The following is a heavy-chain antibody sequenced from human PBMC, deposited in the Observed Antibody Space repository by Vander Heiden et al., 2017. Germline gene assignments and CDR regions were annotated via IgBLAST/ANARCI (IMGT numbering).Heavy chain of an antibody. V-gene: IGHV3-30*18. Sequence: QVQLVESGGGVVQPGRSLRLSCAASGFTFSSYGMHWVRQAPGKGLEWVAVISYDGSNKYYADSVKGRFTISRDNSKNTLYLQMNSLRAEDTAVYYCAKVFGMGVPDAFDIWGQGTMVTVSS. J-gene: IGHJ3*02. CDR1: GFTFSSYG. D-gene: IGHD3-16*01. CDR2: ISYDGSNK. CDR3: AKVFGMGVPDAFDI.